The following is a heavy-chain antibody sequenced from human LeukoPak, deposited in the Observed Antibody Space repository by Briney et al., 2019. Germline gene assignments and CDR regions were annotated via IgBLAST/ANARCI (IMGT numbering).Heavy chain of an antibody. D-gene: IGHD3-22*01. CDR3: AREPPSGLTYAFDI. V-gene: IGHV4-61*02. Sequence: SETLSLTCSFSGDSISSGYYWSWIRQPAGKGLEWIGRIYTNGSANYNPSLKSRVTISVDTSKKQFSLKVTSVTAADTAVYYCAREPPSGLTYAFDIWGQGTMVTVSS. CDR1: GDSISSGYY. CDR2: IYTNGSA. J-gene: IGHJ3*02.